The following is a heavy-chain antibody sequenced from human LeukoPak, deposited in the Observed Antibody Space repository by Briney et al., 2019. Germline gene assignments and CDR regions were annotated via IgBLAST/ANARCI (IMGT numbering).Heavy chain of an antibody. CDR1: GFTFRRYW. CDR3: ARDSGSGSYLYDWFDP. CDR2: IKEDGCEK. J-gene: IGHJ5*02. V-gene: IGHV3-7*04. Sequence: GGSLRLSCAASGFTFRRYWMSWVRQAPGKGLEWVANIKEDGCEKHYVDSVKGRFTISRDNAKKSLYLQMNSLRAEDTAVYYCARDSGSGSYLYDWFDPWGQGTLVTVSS. D-gene: IGHD3-10*01.